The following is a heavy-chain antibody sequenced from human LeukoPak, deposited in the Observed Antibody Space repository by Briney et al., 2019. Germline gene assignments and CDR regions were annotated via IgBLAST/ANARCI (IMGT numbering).Heavy chain of an antibody. V-gene: IGHV3-15*01. CDR2: IKSKTDGGTT. CDR3: TTDRYGSGSYGDYYYYYGMDV. CDR1: GFTLSNAW. J-gene: IGHJ6*02. D-gene: IGHD3-10*01. Sequence: GGSLRLSCAASGFTLSNAWMSWVRQAQGKGLEWVGRIKSKTDGGTTDYAAPVKGRFTISRDDSKNTLYLQMNSLKTEDTAVYYCTTDRYGSGSYGDYYYYYGMDVWGQGTTVTVSS.